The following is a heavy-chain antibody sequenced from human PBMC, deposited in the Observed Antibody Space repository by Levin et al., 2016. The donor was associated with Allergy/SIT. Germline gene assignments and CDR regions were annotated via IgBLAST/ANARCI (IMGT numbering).Heavy chain of an antibody. V-gene: IGHV3-64D*08. D-gene: IGHD6-13*01. CDR1: GFTFSSYA. Sequence: GGSLRLSCSASGFTFSSYAMHWVRQAPGKGLEYVSAISSNGGSTYYADSVKGRFTISRDNSKNTLYLQMSSLRAEDTAVYYCVKSSSWSEEVLSQFDYWGQGTLVTVSS. CDR3: VKSSSWSEEVLSQFDY. J-gene: IGHJ4*02. CDR2: ISSNGGST.